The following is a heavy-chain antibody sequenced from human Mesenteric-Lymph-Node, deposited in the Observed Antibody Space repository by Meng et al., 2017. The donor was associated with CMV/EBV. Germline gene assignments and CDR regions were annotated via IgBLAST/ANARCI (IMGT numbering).Heavy chain of an antibody. CDR1: GFTFSSYA. CDR2: ISYDGRQI. D-gene: IGHD1-26*01. V-gene: IGHV3-30*04. CDR3: ARSNIVGATPPDY. Sequence: ASGFTFSSYAMHWVRQAPGKGLEWVAVISYDGRQIYYADSVKGPFTISRDNSKNTLYLQMNSLRPEDTAVYYCARSNIVGATPPDYWGQGTLVTVSS. J-gene: IGHJ4*02.